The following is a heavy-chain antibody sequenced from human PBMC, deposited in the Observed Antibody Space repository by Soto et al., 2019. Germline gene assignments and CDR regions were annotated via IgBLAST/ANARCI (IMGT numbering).Heavy chain of an antibody. CDR1: GFTFSSYA. CDR3: AKEGPYYYDSSGYYYFDY. V-gene: IGHV3-23*01. J-gene: IGHJ4*02. CDR2: ISGSGGST. Sequence: GGSLRLSCAASGFTFSSYAMSWVRQAPGKGLEWVSAISGSGGSTYYAHSVKGRFTISRDNSKNTLYLQMNSLRAEDTAVYYCAKEGPYYYDSSGYYYFDYWGQGTLVTVSS. D-gene: IGHD3-22*01.